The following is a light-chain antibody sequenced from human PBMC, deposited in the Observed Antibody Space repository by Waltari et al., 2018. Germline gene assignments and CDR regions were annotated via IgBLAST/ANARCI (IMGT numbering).Light chain of an antibody. CDR3: SSYTRTTIGLYV. V-gene: IGLV2-14*03. J-gene: IGLJ1*01. CDR1: SSDVGDYNY. CDR2: DVS. Sequence: QSALTPPASVSGSPGQSINISCTGTSSDVGDYNYVSWFQQDPGKAPKLLIYDVSNRPSGVSNRFSGSKSGNTASLTISGLQAEDEADYYCSSYTRTTIGLYVFGTGTKVTVL.